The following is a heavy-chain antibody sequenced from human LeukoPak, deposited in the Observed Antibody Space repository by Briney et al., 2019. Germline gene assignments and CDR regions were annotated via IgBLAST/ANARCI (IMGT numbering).Heavy chain of an antibody. J-gene: IGHJ5*02. D-gene: IGHD1-20*01. V-gene: IGHV4-34*01. CDR3: ARGHLTGTPSGNWFDP. CDR2: ISPRGST. Sequence: SETLCLTCGVSGGSFRSHYWTWIRQPPGKGLEWIGEISPRGSTNYTPSLESRVTLSADTPSNQSSLNLSSKAAADTAVYYCARGHLTGTPSGNWFDPRGQGPLVTVSS. CDR1: GGSFRSHY.